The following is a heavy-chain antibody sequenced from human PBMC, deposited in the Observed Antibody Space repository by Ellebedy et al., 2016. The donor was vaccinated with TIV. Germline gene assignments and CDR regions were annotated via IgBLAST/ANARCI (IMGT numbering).Heavy chain of an antibody. V-gene: IGHV5-51*01. D-gene: IGHD2-15*01. CDR2: IYPGDSDT. Sequence: GGSLRLSCKGSGYSFTSYWIGWVRQMPGKGLEWKGIIYPGDSDTRYSPSFQGQVTISADKSISTAYLQWSSLKASDTAMYYCARHPDSLLDYWGQGTLVTVSS. CDR3: ARHPDSLLDY. J-gene: IGHJ4*02. CDR1: GYSFTSYW.